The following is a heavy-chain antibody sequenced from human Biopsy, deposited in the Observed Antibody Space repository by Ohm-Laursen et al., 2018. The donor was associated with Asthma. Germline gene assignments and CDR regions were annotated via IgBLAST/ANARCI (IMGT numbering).Heavy chain of an antibody. CDR1: GYTFINYA. J-gene: IGHJ3*02. Sequence: ASVKVSCNASGYTFINYAIHWARQAPGQRLEWMGWINAGNGNTKYSEKFQGRVTITRDTSASTAYMDLSSLRSEDTAVYYRARTYYDFLTGQVNDALAMWGQGTVVTVSS. V-gene: IGHV1-3*01. CDR2: INAGNGNT. D-gene: IGHD3-9*01. CDR3: ARTYYDFLTGQVNDALAM.